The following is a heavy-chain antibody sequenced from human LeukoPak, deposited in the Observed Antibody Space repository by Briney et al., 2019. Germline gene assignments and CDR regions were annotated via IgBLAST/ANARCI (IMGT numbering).Heavy chain of an antibody. V-gene: IGHV3-74*01. J-gene: IGHJ1*01. D-gene: IGHD1-14*01. CDR1: GFALSDSW. CDR2: ISPDGTAT. Sequence: GESLRLSCVASGFALSDSWMHWVRQTPGKGLVWVSRISPDGTATNYADFVKGRFIISRDNAKNTVFLQINSLRAEDTSVYFCARDVGFSPDRWGQGTLVTVSS. CDR3: ARDVGFSPDR.